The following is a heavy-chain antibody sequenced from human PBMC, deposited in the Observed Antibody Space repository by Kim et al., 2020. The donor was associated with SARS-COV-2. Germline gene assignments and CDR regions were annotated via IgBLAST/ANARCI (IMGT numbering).Heavy chain of an antibody. J-gene: IGHJ4*02. CDR3: ARAYGDYADYYFDY. Sequence: VDSAKGRFTNSKDNSKNTLYLRMNSPRAEDTAVYYGARAYGDYADYYFDYWGQGTLVTVSS. V-gene: IGHV3-30*01. D-gene: IGHD4-17*01.